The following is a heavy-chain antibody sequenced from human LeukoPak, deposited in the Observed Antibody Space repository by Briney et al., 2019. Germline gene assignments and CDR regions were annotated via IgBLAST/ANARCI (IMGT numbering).Heavy chain of an antibody. J-gene: IGHJ1*01. CDR3: ARGDSSGPEYFQH. Sequence: ASVKVSCXASGGTFSSYAISWVRQAPGQGLEWMGRIIPIFGTANYAQKFQGRVTITTDESTSTAYMELSSLRSEDTAVYYCARGDSSGPEYFQHWGQGTLVTVSS. D-gene: IGHD3-22*01. CDR1: GGTFSSYA. V-gene: IGHV1-69*05. CDR2: IIPIFGTA.